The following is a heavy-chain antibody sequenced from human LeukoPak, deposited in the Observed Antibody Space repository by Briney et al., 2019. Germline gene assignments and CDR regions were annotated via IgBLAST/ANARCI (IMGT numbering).Heavy chain of an antibody. CDR1: GGSISSYY. CDR3: ARQGSYYDFWSGDWHYYYMDV. J-gene: IGHJ6*03. Sequence: SETLSLTCTVSGGSISSYYWSWIRQPPGKGLEWIGYIYTSGSTNYNPSLKSRVTISVDTSKNQFSLKLSSVTASDTAVYYCARQGSYYDFWSGDWHYYYMDVWGKGNTVTVSS. CDR2: IYTSGST. D-gene: IGHD3-3*01. V-gene: IGHV4-4*09.